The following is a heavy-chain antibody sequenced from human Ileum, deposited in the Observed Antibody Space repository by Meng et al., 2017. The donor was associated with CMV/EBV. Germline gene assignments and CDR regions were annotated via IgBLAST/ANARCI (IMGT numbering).Heavy chain of an antibody. J-gene: IGHJ6*02. CDR2: IRSKAHSETT. CDR3: ARKCQLHDGMDV. V-gene: IGHV3-49*04. CDR1: GFSSGDCA. Sequence: GESLKISCVASGFSSGDCALSWVRQAPGRGLQWVGFIRSKAHSETTEFAASLEGRFTISRDESKNAVYLQMSSLNSEDTGVYYCARKCQLHDGMDVWGQGTPVTVSS.